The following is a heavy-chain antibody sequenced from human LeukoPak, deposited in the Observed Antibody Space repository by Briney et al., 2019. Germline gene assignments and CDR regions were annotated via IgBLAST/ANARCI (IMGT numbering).Heavy chain of an antibody. CDR2: IIPILGIA. Sequence: SVKVSCKASGGTFSSYAISWVRQAPGQGLKWMGRIIPILGIANYAQKFQGRVTITADKSTSTAYMELSSLRSEDTAVYYCASSYCGGDCYHSPIDLWGRGALVTVSS. CDR1: GGTFSSYA. D-gene: IGHD2-21*02. V-gene: IGHV1-69*04. CDR3: ASSYCGGDCYHSPIDL. J-gene: IGHJ2*01.